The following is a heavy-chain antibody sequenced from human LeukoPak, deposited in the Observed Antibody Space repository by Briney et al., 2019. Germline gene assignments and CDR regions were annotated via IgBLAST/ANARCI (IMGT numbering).Heavy chain of an antibody. CDR2: IYPSDSDT. V-gene: IGHV5-51*01. Sequence: GESLKISCKGSGYSFTIYWIGWVRQMPGKGLEWVGIIYPSDSDTRYSPSFQGQVTISADKSISTAYLQWSSLKASDTAMYYCARRRDDAFDIWGQGTMVTVSS. CDR1: GYSFTIYW. D-gene: IGHD5-24*01. J-gene: IGHJ3*02. CDR3: ARRRDDAFDI.